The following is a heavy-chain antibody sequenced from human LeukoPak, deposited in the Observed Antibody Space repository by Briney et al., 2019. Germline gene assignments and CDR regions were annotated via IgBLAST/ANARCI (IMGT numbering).Heavy chain of an antibody. CDR1: GFTFGNYA. D-gene: IGHD3-9*01. V-gene: IGHV3-49*03. J-gene: IGHJ6*02. CDR2: IRSKAYGGKQ. Sequence: GGSLRLSCTASGFTFGNYAMSWFRQAPGKGLEWVGFIRSKAYGGKQEYAAYVKGRFTISRDDSKSIAYLQMNSLKTEDTAVYYCTRDRDYDILTGYYSYYYYYYGMDVWGQGTTVTVSS. CDR3: TRDRDYDILTGYYSYYYYYYGMDV.